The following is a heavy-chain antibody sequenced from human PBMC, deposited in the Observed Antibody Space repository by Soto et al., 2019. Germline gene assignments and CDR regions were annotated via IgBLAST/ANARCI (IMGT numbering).Heavy chain of an antibody. CDR2: IYYSGST. V-gene: IGHV4-39*01. CDR3: ARHPSDFWFDP. D-gene: IGHD2-21*02. J-gene: IGHJ5*02. CDR1: GGSISSSSYF. Sequence: QLQLQESGPGLVKPSETLSLTCSVSGGSISSSSYFWGWIRQPPGKGLEWIGSIYYSGSTYYNPSLKSRGTVSVDTSKNQCPLELSSVTAADTAVYYCARHPSDFWFDPWGQGTLVTVSS.